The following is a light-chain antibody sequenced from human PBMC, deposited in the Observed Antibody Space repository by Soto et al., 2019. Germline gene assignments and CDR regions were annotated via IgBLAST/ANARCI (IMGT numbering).Light chain of an antibody. V-gene: IGKV1-8*01. J-gene: IGKJ2*01. CDR2: AAS. CDR3: QQYYNYPPT. CDR1: QGMSTY. Sequence: AIRMTQPPSSLSASTGDRVTITCRASQGMSTYFAWYQQKPGTAPKLLIYAASSLQSGVPSRFSGSGSGTDFTLTIRYLQYEDFATYFCQQYYNYPPTFGEGTKLEI.